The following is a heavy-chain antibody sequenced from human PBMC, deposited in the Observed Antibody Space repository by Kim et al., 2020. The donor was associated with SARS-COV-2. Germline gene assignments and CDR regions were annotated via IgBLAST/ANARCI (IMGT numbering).Heavy chain of an antibody. Sequence: GGSLRLSCAASGFTFSSYGMHWVRQAPGKGLEWVAVISYDGSNKYYADSVKGRFTISRDNSKNTLYLQMNSLRAEDTAVYYCAKDRGNIVVVTDILDYWGQGTLVTVSS. CDR1: GFTFSSYG. CDR2: ISYDGSNK. D-gene: IGHD2-21*02. V-gene: IGHV3-30*18. J-gene: IGHJ4*02. CDR3: AKDRGNIVVVTDILDY.